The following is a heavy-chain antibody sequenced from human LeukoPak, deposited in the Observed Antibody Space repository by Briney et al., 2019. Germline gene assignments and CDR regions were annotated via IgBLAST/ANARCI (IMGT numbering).Heavy chain of an antibody. Sequence: PGGPLRLSCAASGFTFSSYSMNWVRQAPGKGLEWVSSISSSSSYIYYADSVKGRFTISRDNAKNSLYLQMNSLRAEDTAVYYCAKGDVIVVVITTPYFDSWGQGTLVTVSS. V-gene: IGHV3-21*01. CDR2: ISSSSSYI. CDR3: AKGDVIVVVITTPYFDS. D-gene: IGHD3-22*01. J-gene: IGHJ4*02. CDR1: GFTFSSYS.